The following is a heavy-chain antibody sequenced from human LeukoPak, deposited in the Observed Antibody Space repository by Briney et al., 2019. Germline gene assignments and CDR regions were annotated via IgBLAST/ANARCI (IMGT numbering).Heavy chain of an antibody. D-gene: IGHD2-2*01. CDR3: ARVLRYQLPPDF. V-gene: IGHV3-53*01. Sequence: TGGSLRLSCAASGFTVSSNYMSWVRQAPGKGLHWVSVIYNGDDTYYADSVKGRFTIPRDSSKNTLYLQMNSLRVEDTAVYYCARVLRYQLPPDFWGQGTLVTVSS. J-gene: IGHJ4*02. CDR2: IYNGDDT. CDR1: GFTVSSNY.